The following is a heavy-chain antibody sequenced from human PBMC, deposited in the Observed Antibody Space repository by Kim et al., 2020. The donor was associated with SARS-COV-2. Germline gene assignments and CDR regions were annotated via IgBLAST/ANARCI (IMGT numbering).Heavy chain of an antibody. J-gene: IGHJ4*02. CDR3: ARGLGSSGNQY. D-gene: IGHD1-26*01. V-gene: IGHV3-74*01. CDR2: ISSEGST. Sequence: GGSLRLSCEASGFTFSSSWMYWVRQAPGKGLVWVSRISSEGSTAYADSVKGRFTISRDNAKKTLYLQMSGLRAEDTVVYYCARGLGSSGNQYWGRGTLVTVTS. CDR1: GFTFSSSW.